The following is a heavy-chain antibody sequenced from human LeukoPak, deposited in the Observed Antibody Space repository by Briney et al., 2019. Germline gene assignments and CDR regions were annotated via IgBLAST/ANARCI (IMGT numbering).Heavy chain of an antibody. CDR1: GYSFTSYW. CDR2: IYPGDSDT. V-gene: IGHV5-51*01. CDR3: ARLGTTGTTFNWFDP. D-gene: IGHD1-1*01. Sequence: GESLKISCKGSGYSFTSYWIGWVRQMPGKGLEWMGIIYPGDSDTRYSPSFQGQVTISADKSISTAYLQWSSLKASDTAMYYCARLGTTGTTFNWFDPWGQGTLVTVSS. J-gene: IGHJ5*02.